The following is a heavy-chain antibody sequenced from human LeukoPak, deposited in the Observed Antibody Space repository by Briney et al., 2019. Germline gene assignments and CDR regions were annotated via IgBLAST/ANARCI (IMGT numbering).Heavy chain of an antibody. Sequence: GGSLRLSCEASGFTFSNYWMHWVRQAPGKGLVWVSRINSDGSSTSYADSVRGRFTISRDNAKNSLYLQMNSLRAEDTAVYYCASGMYYYDSSGYFDYWGQGTLVTVSS. CDR3: ASGMYYYDSSGYFDY. CDR2: INSDGSST. CDR1: GFTFSNYW. D-gene: IGHD3-22*01. J-gene: IGHJ4*02. V-gene: IGHV3-74*01.